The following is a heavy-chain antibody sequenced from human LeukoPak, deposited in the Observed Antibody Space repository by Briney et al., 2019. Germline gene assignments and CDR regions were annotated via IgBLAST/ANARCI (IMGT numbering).Heavy chain of an antibody. CDR2: IDAGGSYI. V-gene: IGHV3-21*01. Sequence: GGSVRLSCAASVFAFSVDNMNWVRQAPGKGLEWVSFIDAGGSYIRYADSVKGRFTISRDNAKNSLFLQMNSLRAEDTAMYFCARDQAIDIRAYDIWGQGTMVTVSS. CDR1: VFAFSVDN. D-gene: IGHD5-12*01. CDR3: ARDQAIDIRAYDI. J-gene: IGHJ3*02.